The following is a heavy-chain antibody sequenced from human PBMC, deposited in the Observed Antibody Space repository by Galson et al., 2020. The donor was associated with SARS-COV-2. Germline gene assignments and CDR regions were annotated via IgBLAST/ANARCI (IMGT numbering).Heavy chain of an antibody. CDR3: ARDSTDYDAFDI. D-gene: IGHD2-8*02. V-gene: IGHV7-4-1*02. CDR1: GYSFTSYT. J-gene: IGHJ3*02. CDR2: IDTNTGNP. Sequence: ASVKVSCKASGYSFTSYTINWVRQAPGQGPQWMGGIDTNTGNPTYAQGFTGRFVFSLDTSVSTAYLQISSLKADDTAVYYCARDSTDYDAFDIWGQGTMVTVSS.